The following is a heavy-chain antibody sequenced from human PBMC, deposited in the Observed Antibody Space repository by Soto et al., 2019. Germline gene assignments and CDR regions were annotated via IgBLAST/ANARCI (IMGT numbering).Heavy chain of an antibody. J-gene: IGHJ4*02. V-gene: IGHV1-2*02. CDR3: ARDSLFVGGGGSFDY. CDR2: INPNSGGT. D-gene: IGHD1-26*01. CDR1: GYTFTGYY. Sequence: QVQLVQSGAEVKKPGASVKVSCKASGYTFTGYYMHWVRQAPGQGLEWMGWINPNSGGTNYAQKFQGRVTMTRDTSISTAYMELSRLRSDDTAVYYCARDSLFVGGGGSFDYWGQGTLVTVSS.